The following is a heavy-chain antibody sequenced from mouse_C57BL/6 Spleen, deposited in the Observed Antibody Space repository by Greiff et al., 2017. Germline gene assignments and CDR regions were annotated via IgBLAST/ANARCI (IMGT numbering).Heavy chain of an antibody. CDR2: INPNNGGT. Sequence: VQLQQSGPELVKPGASVKMSCKASGYTFTDYNMHWVKQSHGKSLEWIGYINPNNGGTSYNQKFKGKATLTVNKSSSTAYMELRSLTSEDSAVYYCARSPYDGSSDNYFDYWGQGTTLTVSS. CDR3: ARSPYDGSSDNYFDY. J-gene: IGHJ2*01. V-gene: IGHV1-22*01. D-gene: IGHD1-1*01. CDR1: GYTFTDYN.